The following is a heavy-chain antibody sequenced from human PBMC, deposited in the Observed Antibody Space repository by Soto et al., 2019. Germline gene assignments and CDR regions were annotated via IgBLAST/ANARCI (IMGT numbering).Heavy chain of an antibody. D-gene: IGHD6-6*01. CDR2: IYTSGIT. CDR1: GDSMSDYY. Sequence: QVQLQESGPGLVKPSETLSLTCTVSGDSMSDYYWSWVRQPPGKGLEWIGLIYTSGITKYNPSLNSGITMSVATYKRPFSLSLSSMSDAEMAVYSCASISAARLGYWGQGILVTVSS. CDR3: ASISAARLGY. J-gene: IGHJ4*02. V-gene: IGHV4-4*07.